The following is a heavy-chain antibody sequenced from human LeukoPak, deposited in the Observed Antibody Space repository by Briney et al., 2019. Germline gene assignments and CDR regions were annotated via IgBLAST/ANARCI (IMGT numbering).Heavy chain of an antibody. CDR1: GDSITNYY. D-gene: IGHD2-15*01. Sequence: SVTLSLTCTVSGDSITNYYWIWIRQSPGKGLEWLGYIYYTGTTNYNPSLETRVTISVDPSRNQLSLRLSSVTAADTAVYYCARSGGKYQGLAFDYWGQGALVTVSS. V-gene: IGHV4-59*07. CDR3: ARSGGKYQGLAFDY. CDR2: IYYTGTT. J-gene: IGHJ4*02.